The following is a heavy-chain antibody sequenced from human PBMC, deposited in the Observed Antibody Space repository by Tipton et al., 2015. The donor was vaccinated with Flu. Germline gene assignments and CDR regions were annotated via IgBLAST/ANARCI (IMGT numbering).Heavy chain of an antibody. CDR1: GGSISSSSHY. D-gene: IGHD4/OR15-4a*01. CDR3: ARGGVLWCPRD. CDR2: IYYTGYP. J-gene: IGHJ4*02. Sequence: TLSLTCTVSGGSISSSSHYWGWIRQAPGRGLEWVGSIYYTGYPYYNSSLKSRLAMSIDTSKKQFSLRLSSVTAADTAVYYCARGGVLWCPRDWGQGTLVTVSS. V-gene: IGHV4-39*07.